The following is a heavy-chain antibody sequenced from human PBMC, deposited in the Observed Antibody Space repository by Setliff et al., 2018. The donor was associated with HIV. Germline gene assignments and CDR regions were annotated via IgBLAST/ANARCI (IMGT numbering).Heavy chain of an antibody. CDR3: ARDRLNVYSSGWGVGY. CDR1: GYTFTSYG. D-gene: IGHD6-25*01. V-gene: IGHV1-18*01. J-gene: IGHJ4*02. Sequence: ASVQVSCKASGYTFTSYGISWVRQAPGQGLEWMGWISGYNGNTNFAQKLQGRVTMTTDTSTSTAYMELRSLRSDDTAVYYCARDRLNVYSSGWGVGYWGQGTLVTVSS. CDR2: ISGYNGNT.